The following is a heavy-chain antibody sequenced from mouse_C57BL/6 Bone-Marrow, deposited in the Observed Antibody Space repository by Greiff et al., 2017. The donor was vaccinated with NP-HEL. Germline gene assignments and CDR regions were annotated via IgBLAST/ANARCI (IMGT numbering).Heavy chain of an antibody. V-gene: IGHV1-50*01. Sequence: QVQLQQSGAELVKPGASVKLSCKASGYTFTSYWMQWVKQRPGQGLEWIGEIDPSDSYTNYNQKFKGKATLTVDTSSSTAYMQLSSLTSEDSAVYYCARGKWLLRDFDYWGQGTTLTVSS. CDR3: ARGKWLLRDFDY. CDR2: IDPSDSYT. CDR1: GYTFTSYW. D-gene: IGHD2-3*01. J-gene: IGHJ2*01.